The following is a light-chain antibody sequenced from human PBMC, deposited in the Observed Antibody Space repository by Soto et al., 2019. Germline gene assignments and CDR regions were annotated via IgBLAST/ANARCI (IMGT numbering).Light chain of an antibody. Sequence: QSALTQPASVSGSPGQSTTSSCTGTSSDIGSYNYVSWYQQHPGRAPRLMIYEVNNRPSGVSNRFSGSKSGNTASLTISGLQAEDEADYYCSSYTTSTTYVFGPGTKLTVL. CDR1: SSDIGSYNY. CDR2: EVN. V-gene: IGLV2-14*01. CDR3: SSYTTSTTYV. J-gene: IGLJ1*01.